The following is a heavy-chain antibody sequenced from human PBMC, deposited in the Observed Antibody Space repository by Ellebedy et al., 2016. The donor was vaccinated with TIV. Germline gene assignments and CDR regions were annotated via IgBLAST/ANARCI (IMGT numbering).Heavy chain of an antibody. J-gene: IGHJ5*02. Sequence: SETLSLTXTVSGGSISSGGYYWSWIRQHPGQGLEWIGYIYYIGSTYYNPSLKSRVTISVDTSKNQFSLKLSAVTAADTAVYYCARASGYDSLTGYLLNWFDPWGQGTLVTVAS. CDR1: GGSISSGGYY. CDR2: IYYIGST. CDR3: ARASGYDSLTGYLLNWFDP. V-gene: IGHV4-31*03. D-gene: IGHD3-9*01.